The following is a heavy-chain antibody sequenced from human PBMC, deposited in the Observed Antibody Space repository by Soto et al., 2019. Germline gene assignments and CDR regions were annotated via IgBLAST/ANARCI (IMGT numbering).Heavy chain of an antibody. V-gene: IGHV3-66*01. CDR1: GFTVSSNY. CDR2: IYSGGST. CDR3: AKDHDCSSTSCYSFDY. J-gene: IGHJ4*02. D-gene: IGHD2-2*01. Sequence: GGSLRLSCAASGFTVSSNYMSWVRQAPGKGLEWVSVIYSGGSTYYADSVKGRFTISRDNSKNTLYLQMNSLRAEDTAVYYCAKDHDCSSTSCYSFDYWGQGTLVTVSS.